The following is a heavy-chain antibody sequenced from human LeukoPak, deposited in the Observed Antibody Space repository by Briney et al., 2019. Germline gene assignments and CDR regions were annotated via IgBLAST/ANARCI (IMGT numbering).Heavy chain of an antibody. Sequence: PAWSLRLSCAASGFTFSSYAMSWVHQAPGKGLEWASAISGSGGSTYYADSVKGRFTISRDNSKNTLYLQMNSLRAEDTAVYYCAKDTGQVVPAAFFDYWGQGTLVTVSS. J-gene: IGHJ4*02. CDR2: ISGSGGST. D-gene: IGHD2-2*01. CDR1: GFTFSSYA. V-gene: IGHV3-23*01. CDR3: AKDTGQVVPAAFFDY.